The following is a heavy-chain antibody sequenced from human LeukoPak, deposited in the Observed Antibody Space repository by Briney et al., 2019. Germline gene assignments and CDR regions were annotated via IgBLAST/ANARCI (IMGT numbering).Heavy chain of an antibody. CDR2: INPSGGST. CDR1: GYTFTSYY. J-gene: IGHJ4*02. D-gene: IGHD3-3*01. V-gene: IGHV1-46*01. Sequence: ASVKVSCKASGYTFTSYYMHWVRQAPGQGLEWMGIINPSGGSTSYAQKLQGRVTMTTDTSTSTAYMELRSLRSDDTAVYYCARVSIFGVVHIAYYFDYWGQGTLVTVSS. CDR3: ARVSIFGVVHIAYYFDY.